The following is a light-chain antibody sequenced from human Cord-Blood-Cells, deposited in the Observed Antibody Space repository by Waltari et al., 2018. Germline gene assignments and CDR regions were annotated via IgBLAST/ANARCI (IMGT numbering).Light chain of an antibody. V-gene: IGLV2-14*01. CDR2: DVS. Sequence: QSALTPPASVSASPGQSITISCTATSSDAGGYNYVSWYQQHPAKPPKLMIYDVSNRPSGGANRFSGAKSGNTASLTISGRQAEDEADYYCSSYTSSSTLVFGGGTKLTVL. CDR1: SSDAGGYNY. CDR3: SSYTSSSTLV. J-gene: IGLJ3*02.